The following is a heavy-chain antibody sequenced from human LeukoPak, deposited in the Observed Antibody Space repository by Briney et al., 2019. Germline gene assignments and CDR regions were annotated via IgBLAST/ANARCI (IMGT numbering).Heavy chain of an antibody. D-gene: IGHD1-7*01. Sequence: PGGSLKLSCAASGFTFSGSPMHWVRQASGKGLEWVGRIRSKANNYATAYTASVKGRFTISRDDSKNTAYLQMNSLKTEDTAVYYCSRTGTTDYWGQGTLVTVSS. J-gene: IGHJ4*02. V-gene: IGHV3-73*01. CDR1: GFTFSGSP. CDR2: IRSKANNYAT. CDR3: SRTGTTDY.